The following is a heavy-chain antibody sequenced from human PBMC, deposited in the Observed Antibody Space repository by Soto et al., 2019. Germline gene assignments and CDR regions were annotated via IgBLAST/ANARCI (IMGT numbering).Heavy chain of an antibody. J-gene: IGHJ4*02. Sequence: SETLSLTCTVSGGSISSYYWSWIRQPPGKGLEWIGYIYYSGSTNYNPSLKSRVTISVDTSKNQFSLKLSSVTAADTAVYYCSRRYGYSFDYWGQGTLVTVSS. CDR1: GGSISSYY. V-gene: IGHV4-59*08. D-gene: IGHD1-1*01. CDR3: SRRYGYSFDY. CDR2: IYYSGST.